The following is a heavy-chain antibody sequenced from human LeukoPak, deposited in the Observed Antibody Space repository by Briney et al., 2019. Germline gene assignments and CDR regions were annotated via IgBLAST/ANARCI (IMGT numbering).Heavy chain of an antibody. V-gene: IGHV5-51*01. CDR1: GYRFSSYW. Sequence: GESLKISCKGSGYRFSSYWIGWVRQMPGKGLEWMGITFPHDSDTKYSPSFQGQVTISADMSINTAYLQWGSPKASDTAMYFCARHRDGFFDYWGRGTLVTVSS. J-gene: IGHJ4*02. CDR2: TFPHDSDT. CDR3: ARHRDGFFDY.